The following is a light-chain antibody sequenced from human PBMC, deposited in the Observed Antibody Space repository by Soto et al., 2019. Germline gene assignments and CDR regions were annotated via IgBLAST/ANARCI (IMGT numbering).Light chain of an antibody. CDR3: QQYGSSPPFT. CDR2: GAS. CDR1: QSVSKNY. V-gene: IGKV3-20*01. J-gene: IGKJ3*01. Sequence: ESVLTQSPGTLSLSPGERATLSCRASQSVSKNYLAWYQQKPGQAPRLLICGASTRATGIPDRFSGSGSGTDFTLTISRLEPEDFAVYYCQQYGSSPPFTFGPGSKVDIK.